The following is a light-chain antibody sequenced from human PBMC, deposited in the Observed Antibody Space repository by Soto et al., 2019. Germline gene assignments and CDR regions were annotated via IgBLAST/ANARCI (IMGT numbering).Light chain of an antibody. CDR2: DVS. J-gene: IGLJ3*02. V-gene: IGLV2-14*01. Sequence: QSALTQSASVSGSPGRSITISCTGTSSDVGGYNYVSWYQQLPGKAPKLMIYDVSNRPSGVSNRFSGSKSGNTASLMISGLQAEDEADYYCSSYTSSSTVVFGGGTKLTVL. CDR1: SSDVGGYNY. CDR3: SSYTSSSTVV.